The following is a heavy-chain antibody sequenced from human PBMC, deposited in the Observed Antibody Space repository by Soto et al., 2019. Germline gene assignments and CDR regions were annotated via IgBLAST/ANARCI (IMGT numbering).Heavy chain of an antibody. CDR1: GGSISSGCYS. CDR3: ARGGVDYYDSSGYYFSPYYFDY. Sequence: SETLSLTCAVSGGSISSGCYSWSWIRQPPGKGLEWIGYIYHSGSTYYNPSLKSRVTISVDRSKNQFSLKLSSVTAADTAVYYCARGGVDYYDSSGYYFSPYYFDYWGQGTLVTVSS. D-gene: IGHD3-22*01. J-gene: IGHJ4*02. CDR2: IYHSGST. V-gene: IGHV4-30-2*01.